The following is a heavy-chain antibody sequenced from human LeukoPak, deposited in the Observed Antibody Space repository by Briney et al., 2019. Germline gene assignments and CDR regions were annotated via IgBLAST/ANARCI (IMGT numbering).Heavy chain of an antibody. CDR2: IKQDGSEK. D-gene: IGHD6-19*01. Sequence: GGSLRPSCAASGFTFSSYWMSWVRQAPGKGLEWVANIKQDGSEKYYVDSVKGRFTISRDNAKNSLYLQMNSLRVDDTAVYYCTRNSGWYRLDYWGQGTLVTVPS. CDR3: TRNSGWYRLDY. J-gene: IGHJ4*02. V-gene: IGHV3-7*01. CDR1: GFTFSSYW.